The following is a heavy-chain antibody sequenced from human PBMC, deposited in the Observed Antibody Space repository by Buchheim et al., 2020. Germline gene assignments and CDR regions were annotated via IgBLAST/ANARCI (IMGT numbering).Heavy chain of an antibody. CDR3: ARVVRGYSYGYVTIFDY. V-gene: IGHV3-30*04. J-gene: IGHJ4*02. CDR2: ISYDGSNK. CDR1: GFTFSSYA. Sequence: QVQLVESGGGVVQPGRSLRLSCAASGFTFSSYAMHWVRHAPGKGLAWVAVISYDGSNKYYADSVKGRFTISRDNSKNTLYLQVNSLRAEDTAVYYCARVVRGYSYGYVTIFDYWGQGTL. D-gene: IGHD5-18*01.